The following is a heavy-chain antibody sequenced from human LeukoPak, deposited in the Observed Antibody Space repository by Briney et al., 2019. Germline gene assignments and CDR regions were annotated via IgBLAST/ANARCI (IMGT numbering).Heavy chain of an antibody. CDR1: GLPFSSFH. D-gene: IGHD1-26*01. J-gene: IGHJ6*03. CDR2: MTYSDTTV. V-gene: IGHV3-48*03. CDR3: ARVLSGTPFDYYLYMDV. Sequence: PGGPLRLSCVASGLPFSSFHVNWVRQVPGKGLEWLAHMTYSDTTVEYADSIQGRFTISRDAATKTVYLQMNSLRAEDTATYYCARVLSGTPFDYYLYMDVWGKGTTVIVSS.